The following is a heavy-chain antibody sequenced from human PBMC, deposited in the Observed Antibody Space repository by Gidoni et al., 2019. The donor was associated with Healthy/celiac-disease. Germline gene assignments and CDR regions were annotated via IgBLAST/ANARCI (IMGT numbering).Heavy chain of an antibody. CDR2: MSGSGGST. Sequence: EVQLLESGGGLVQPGGSLRLSCAASGFTFSSSAMSWVRQAPGKGLEWVSAMSGSGGSTYYADSVKGRFTISRDNSKNTLYLQMNSLRAEDTAVYYCAKDLWGVGNGSGLESDAFDIWGQGTMVTVSS. V-gene: IGHV3-23*01. D-gene: IGHD3-10*01. CDR3: AKDLWGVGNGSGLESDAFDI. J-gene: IGHJ3*02. CDR1: GFTFSSSA.